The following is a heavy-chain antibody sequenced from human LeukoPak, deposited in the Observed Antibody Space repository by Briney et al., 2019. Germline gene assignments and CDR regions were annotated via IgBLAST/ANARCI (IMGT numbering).Heavy chain of an antibody. CDR2: ISGDGGST. V-gene: IGHV3-43*02. D-gene: IGHD6-19*01. CDR1: GFRFSSYA. J-gene: IGHJ4*02. CDR3: ARESETSGWYDY. Sequence: GSLRLSCAASGFRFSSYAMNWVRQAPGKGLEWVSLISGDGGSTFYADSVRGRFTISRDNTRKSLSLQMSSLRSEDTALYYCARESETSGWYDYWGQGTLVTVSS.